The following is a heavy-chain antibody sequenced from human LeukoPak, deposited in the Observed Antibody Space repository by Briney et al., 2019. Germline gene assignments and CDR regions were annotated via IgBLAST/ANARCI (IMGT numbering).Heavy chain of an antibody. D-gene: IGHD7-27*01. V-gene: IGHV4-61*02. J-gene: IGHJ4*02. CDR1: GGSISSGSYY. Sequence: TSETLSLTCTVSGGSISSGSYYWSWIRQPAGKGLEWIGRIYTSGSTNYNPSLKSRVTISVDTSKSQFSLKLSSVTAADTAVYYCARGKLGPVRPPEYYFDYWGQGTLVTVSS. CDR3: ARGKLGPVRPPEYYFDY. CDR2: IYTSGST.